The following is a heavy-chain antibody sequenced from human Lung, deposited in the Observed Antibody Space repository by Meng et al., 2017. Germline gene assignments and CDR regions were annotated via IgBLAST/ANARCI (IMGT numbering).Heavy chain of an antibody. CDR3: ARGPTTMAHDFDY. CDR2: INHSGST. CDR1: GGSFSDYY. Sequence: QVQRQQWGAGRLKPSETLSLTCVVSGGSFSDYYWSWIRQPSGKGLEWIGEINHSGSTNYNPSLESRATISVDTSQNNLSLKLSSVTAADSAVYYCARGPTTMAHDFDYWGQGTLVTVSS. J-gene: IGHJ4*02. V-gene: IGHV4-34*01. D-gene: IGHD4-11*01.